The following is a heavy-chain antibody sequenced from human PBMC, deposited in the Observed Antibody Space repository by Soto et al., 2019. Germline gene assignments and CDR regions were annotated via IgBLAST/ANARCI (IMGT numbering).Heavy chain of an antibody. CDR1: GFTFRNYW. CDR3: ARDLAPYYYGSGNYVDV. Sequence: GGSLRLSCAASGFTFRNYWMHWVRQVPGKGLVWVSCIDADGSNTVYADSVKGRFTISRDNAMDTLYLQMNSLRAEDTAVYYCARDLAPYYYGSGNYVDVWGKGTTVTVSS. CDR2: IDADGSNT. D-gene: IGHD3-10*01. J-gene: IGHJ6*03. V-gene: IGHV3-74*01.